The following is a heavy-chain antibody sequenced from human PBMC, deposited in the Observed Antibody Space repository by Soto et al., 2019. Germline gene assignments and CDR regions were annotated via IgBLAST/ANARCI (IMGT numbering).Heavy chain of an antibody. Sequence: PSETLSLTCTVSGGSVSSGSYYWSWIRQPPGKGLEWIGYIYYSGSTNYNPSLKSRVTISVDTSKNQFSLKLSSVTAADTAVYYCARDRGAGYDTQDSPLIYFDYWGHGTLVTVSS. J-gene: IGHJ4*01. CDR1: GGSVSSGSYY. CDR3: ARDRGAGYDTQDSPLIYFDY. D-gene: IGHD5-12*01. V-gene: IGHV4-61*01. CDR2: IYYSGST.